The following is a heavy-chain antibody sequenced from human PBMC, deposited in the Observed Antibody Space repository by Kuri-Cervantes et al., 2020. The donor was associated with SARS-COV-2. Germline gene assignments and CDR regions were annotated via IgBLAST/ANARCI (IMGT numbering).Heavy chain of an antibody. CDR3: ARVLQGAIGVAWNTMGHLGNWFDP. CDR1: GFTFSSYA. D-gene: IGHD2-21*01. J-gene: IGHJ5*02. Sequence: GGSLRLSCAASGFTFSSYAMHWVRQAPGKGLEWVAVISYDGSNKYYADSVKGRFTISRDTAKNTVYLQMNSLRAEDTAVYHCARVLQGAIGVAWNTMGHLGNWFDPWGQGTLVTVSS. CDR2: ISYDGSNK. V-gene: IGHV3-30*14.